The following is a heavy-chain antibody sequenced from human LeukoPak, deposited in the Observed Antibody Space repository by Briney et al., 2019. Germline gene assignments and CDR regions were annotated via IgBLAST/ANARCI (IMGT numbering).Heavy chain of an antibody. J-gene: IGHJ4*02. V-gene: IGHV4-39*07. CDR3: ASGPWVTPFDY. CDR2: VFYSENT. Sequence: SETLSLTCTVSGASISSTIYYWGWIRQPPGKGLEWIGSVFYSENTYYNPSLKSRVTISVDTSKNRFSLNLNSVTAADTAVYFCASGPWVTPFDYWGQGILVPVSS. D-gene: IGHD2-21*02. CDR1: GASISSTIYY.